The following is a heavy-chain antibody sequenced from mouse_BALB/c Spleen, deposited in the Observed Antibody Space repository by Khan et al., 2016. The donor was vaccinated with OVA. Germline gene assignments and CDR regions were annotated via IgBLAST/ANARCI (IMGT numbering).Heavy chain of an antibody. CDR3: VRDGAKYSNYGWFAY. Sequence: VQLQQSGAELERPGASVKMSCKTSGYTFTSYTINWIKLRPGKGLEWIGYINPNNGDTKYNQKFKDKAALTADKSSTTVYMQLNSLKSDDSAIYNCVRDGAKYSNYGWFAYWGQGTLVTVSA. J-gene: IGHJ3*01. CDR2: INPNNGDT. CDR1: GYTFTSYT. V-gene: IGHV1-4*01. D-gene: IGHD2-5*01.